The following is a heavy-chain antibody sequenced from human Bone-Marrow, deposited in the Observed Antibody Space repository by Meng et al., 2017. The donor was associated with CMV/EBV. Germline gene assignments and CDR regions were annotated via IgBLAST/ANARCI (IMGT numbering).Heavy chain of an antibody. CDR1: GFTFTSSA. V-gene: IGHV1-58*01. CDR2: IVVGSDNT. CDR3: ARAPLYGSGSYLDY. Sequence: SVKVSCKASGFTFTSSAVQWVRQARGQCLEWIGWIVVGSDNTNYAQKFQERVTITRDMSTSTAYMELSSLRSEDTAVYYCARAPLYGSGSYLDYWGQGTLVTVSS. D-gene: IGHD3-10*01. J-gene: IGHJ4*02.